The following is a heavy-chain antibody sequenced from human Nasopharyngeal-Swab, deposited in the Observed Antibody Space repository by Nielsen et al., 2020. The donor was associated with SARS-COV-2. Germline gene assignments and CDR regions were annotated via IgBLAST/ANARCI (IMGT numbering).Heavy chain of an antibody. CDR3: ASALLAAAGGFYGMDV. Sequence: SETLSLTCAVYGGSFSGYYWSWIRQPPGKGLEWIGEINHSGSTNYNPSLKSRVTISVDTSKNQFSLKLSSVTAADTAVYYCASALLAAAGGFYGMDVWGQGTTVTVSS. V-gene: IGHV4-34*01. CDR2: INHSGST. CDR1: GGSFSGYY. J-gene: IGHJ6*02. D-gene: IGHD6-13*01.